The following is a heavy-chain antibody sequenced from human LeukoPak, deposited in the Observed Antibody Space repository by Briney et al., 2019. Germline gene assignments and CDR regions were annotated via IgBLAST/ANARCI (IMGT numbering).Heavy chain of an antibody. Sequence: GRSLRLSCAASGFTLSSYGMHWVRQAPGKGLEWVAVIWYDGSNKYYADSVKGRFTISRDNSKNTLYLQMNSLRAEDTAVYYCARDLRDSSGWYPGYWGQGTLVTVSS. CDR1: GFTLSSYG. CDR2: IWYDGSNK. J-gene: IGHJ4*02. CDR3: ARDLRDSSGWYPGY. D-gene: IGHD6-13*01. V-gene: IGHV3-33*01.